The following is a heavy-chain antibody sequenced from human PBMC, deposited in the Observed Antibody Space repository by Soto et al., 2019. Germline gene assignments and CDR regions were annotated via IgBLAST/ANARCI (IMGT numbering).Heavy chain of an antibody. J-gene: IGHJ4*02. CDR3: ARDPPPPDY. V-gene: IGHV1-18*01. Sequence: QVQLVQSGAEVKKPGASVKVSCKASGYTFASYAISWMRQAPGQGLDWLGWISAYNGNTNYAQKLQGRVTMTTDTSTSTAYRELRSLRSDDTAVYYCARDPPPPDYWGQGTLVTVSS. CDR1: GYTFASYA. CDR2: ISAYNGNT.